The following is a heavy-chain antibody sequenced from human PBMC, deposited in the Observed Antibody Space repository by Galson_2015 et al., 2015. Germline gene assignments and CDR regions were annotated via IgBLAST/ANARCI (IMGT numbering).Heavy chain of an antibody. CDR1: GFTFTKYG. Sequence: SLRLSCAASGFTFTKYGMTWVRQAPGKGLEWVSVISGDTRTIYYADSVKGRFTTSRDNSKNTVYLQMNSLRAEDTAVYYCAKDSTSREARDWGQGTLVT. CDR3: AKDSTSREARD. CDR2: ISGDTRTI. D-gene: IGHD6-13*01. V-gene: IGHV3-23*01. J-gene: IGHJ4*02.